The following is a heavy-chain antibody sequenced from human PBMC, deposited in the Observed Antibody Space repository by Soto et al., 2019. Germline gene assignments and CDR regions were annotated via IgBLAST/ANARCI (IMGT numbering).Heavy chain of an antibody. V-gene: IGHV5-51*01. D-gene: IGHD1-26*01. J-gene: IGHJ6*02. CDR2: FYPGDSDA. CDR3: ALRGWEYGMDV. Sequence: PGESLKISCKGSGYSFITYWIVWVRQMPGKGLEWMGIFYPGDSDAKYNPSFEGQVTFSADDSINTAYLQWSSLKASDTAMYYCALRGWEYGMDVWGQGTTVTVSS. CDR1: GYSFITYW.